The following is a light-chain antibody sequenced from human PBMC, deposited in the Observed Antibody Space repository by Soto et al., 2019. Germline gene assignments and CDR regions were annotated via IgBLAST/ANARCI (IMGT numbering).Light chain of an antibody. CDR3: CSYTSFSTYV. CDR1: SIDVGGTNH. Sequence: QSVLTQPASVSGSPGQSITISCSGTSIDVGGTNHVSWYLQHPGEAPKLIMYDVSNRPSGVSDRFFGSKADNTATLTVSGLQAEDEADYYCCSYTSFSTYVFGNGTKVIVL. CDR2: DVS. J-gene: IGLJ1*01. V-gene: IGLV2-14*03.